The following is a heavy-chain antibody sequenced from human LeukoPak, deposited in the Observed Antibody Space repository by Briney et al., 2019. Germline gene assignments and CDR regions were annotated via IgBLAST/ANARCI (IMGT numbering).Heavy chain of an antibody. CDR2: LHADGNEK. J-gene: IGHJ4*02. CDR3: ARGGYRFDY. CDR1: GFRQSGLR. Sequence: GGPLTLLCAAYGFRQSGLRMRWLRAATGKALDWVDRLHADGNEKYFVHSVIGRFTVSRDNAKNSLYLQMNSLRVEVTAVYYYARGGYRFDYLVQGTQATDSS. V-gene: IGHV3-7*01. D-gene: IGHD5-12*01.